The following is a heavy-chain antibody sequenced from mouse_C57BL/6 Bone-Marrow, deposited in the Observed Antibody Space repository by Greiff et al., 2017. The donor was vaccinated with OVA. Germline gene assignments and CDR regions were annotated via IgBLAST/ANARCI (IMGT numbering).Heavy chain of an antibody. CDR1: GFSLTSYG. V-gene: IGHV2-2*01. CDR2: IWSGGST. CDR3: ARKRNYGSSYDDAMDY. J-gene: IGHJ4*01. D-gene: IGHD1-1*01. Sequence: VQRVESGPGLVQPSQSLSITCTVSGFSLTSYGVHWVRQSPGKGLEWLGVIWSGGSTDYNAAFISRLSISKDNSKSQVFFKMNSLQADDTAIYYCARKRNYGSSYDDAMDYWGQGTSVTVSS.